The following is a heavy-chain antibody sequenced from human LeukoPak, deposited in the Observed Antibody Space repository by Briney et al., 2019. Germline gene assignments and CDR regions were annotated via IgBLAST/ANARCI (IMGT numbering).Heavy chain of an antibody. CDR2: ISGSGGST. J-gene: IGHJ5*02. Sequence: GGSLRLSCAASGFTFDDYAMHWVRQAPGKGLEWVSAISGSGGSTYYADSVKGRFTISRDNSKNTLYLQMNSLRAEDTAVYYCAKEGLYSYGLVGNWFDPWGQGTLVTVSS. CDR1: GFTFDDYA. CDR3: AKEGLYSYGLVGNWFDP. V-gene: IGHV3-23*01. D-gene: IGHD5-18*01.